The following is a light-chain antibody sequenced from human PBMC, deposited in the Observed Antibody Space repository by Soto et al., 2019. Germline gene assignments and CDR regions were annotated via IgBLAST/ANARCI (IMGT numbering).Light chain of an antibody. CDR2: GAS. J-gene: IGKJ4*01. CDR3: QQYSNWPLT. CDR1: QSVSSSY. Sequence: EIVMTQSPVTLSVSPGERATLSCRASQSVSSSYLAWYQQKPGQAPRLPIFGASTRAAGIPARFSGSGSGTEFTLTISSLQSEDFAVYYCQQYSNWPLTFGGGTKVEIK. V-gene: IGKV3-15*01.